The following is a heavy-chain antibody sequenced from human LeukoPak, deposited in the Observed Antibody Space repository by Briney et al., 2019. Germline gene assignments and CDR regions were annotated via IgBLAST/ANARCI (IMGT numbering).Heavy chain of an antibody. V-gene: IGHV4-61*02. CDR1: GGSISSGSYY. CDR3: ARDQSGIGL. D-gene: IGHD6-13*01. J-gene: IGHJ4*02. Sequence: SQTLSLTCTVSGGSISSGSYYWSWIRQPAGKGLEWIGRIYTSGSTNYNPSLKSRVTISVDTSKNQFSLKLSSVTAADTAVYYCARDQSGIGLWGQGTLVTVSS. CDR2: IYTSGST.